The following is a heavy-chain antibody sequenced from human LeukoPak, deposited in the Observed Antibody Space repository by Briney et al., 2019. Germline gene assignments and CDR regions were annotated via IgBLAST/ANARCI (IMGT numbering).Heavy chain of an antibody. CDR1: GGSFSGYY. CDR2: INHSGST. V-gene: IGHV4-34*01. CDR3: ARVDDAFDI. J-gene: IGHJ3*02. Sequence: SETLSLTCAVYGGSFSGYYWSWIRQPPGKGLEWIGEINHSGSTNYNPSLKGRVTISVDTSKNQFSLKLSSVTAADTAVYYCARVDDAFDIWGQGTMVTVSS.